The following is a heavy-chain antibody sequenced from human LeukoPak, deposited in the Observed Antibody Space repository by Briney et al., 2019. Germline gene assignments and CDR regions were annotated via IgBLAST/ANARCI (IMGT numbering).Heavy chain of an antibody. CDR3: AREGGDTMVRGLYYYGMDV. V-gene: IGHV3-66*01. Sequence: GGSLRLSCAASGFTVSSNYMSWVRQAPGKGLEWVPVIYSGGSTYYADFVKSRFTISRDNSKNTLYLQMNSLRAEDTAVYYCAREGGDTMVRGLYYYGMDVWGQGTTVTVSS. CDR2: IYSGGST. J-gene: IGHJ6*02. D-gene: IGHD3-10*01. CDR1: GFTVSSNY.